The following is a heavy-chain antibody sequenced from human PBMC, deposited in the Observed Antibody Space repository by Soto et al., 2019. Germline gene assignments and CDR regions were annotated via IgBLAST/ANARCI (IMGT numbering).Heavy chain of an antibody. CDR2: IVPQLGRV. CDR1: GGIFRRHP. D-gene: IGHD3-22*01. CDR3: ARPRTYDYESSSYYGHQFDD. J-gene: IGHJ4*02. V-gene: IGHV1-69*01. Sequence: QVQLVQSGAEVKKPGSSVKVSCKTSGGIFRRHPIDWVRQAPGQGLEWMGGIVPQLGRVIYPRDFQGRVTIYADELTNTSHLELSGLTSEDTAVYYCARPRTYDYESSSYYGHQFDDWGQGTLVTVSS.